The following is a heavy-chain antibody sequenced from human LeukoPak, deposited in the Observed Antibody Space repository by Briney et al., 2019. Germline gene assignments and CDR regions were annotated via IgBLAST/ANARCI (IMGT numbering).Heavy chain of an antibody. D-gene: IGHD3-22*01. Sequence: SETLSLTCTVSGGSISSSSYYWGWIRQPPGKGLEWIGSIYYSGSTYYNPSLKSRVTISVDTSKNQFSLKLSSVTAADTAVYYCARRLINMTSTGSAFDIWGQGTMVTVSS. V-gene: IGHV4-39*07. J-gene: IGHJ3*02. CDR1: GGSISSSSYY. CDR3: ARRLINMTSTGSAFDI. CDR2: IYYSGST.